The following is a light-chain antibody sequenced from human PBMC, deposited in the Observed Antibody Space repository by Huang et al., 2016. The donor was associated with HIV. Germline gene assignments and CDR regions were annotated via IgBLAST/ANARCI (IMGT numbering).Light chain of an antibody. CDR1: QSVSGN. J-gene: IGKJ3*01. CDR2: GAS. Sequence: EIVLTQSPATLSVYPGERATLSCRASQSVSGNVALYQQKPGQAPRLLIYGASTRADCIPARFSGSASGTEFTLTISSLQSEDFAVYYCQQYNNFYTFGPGTRVDIK. CDR3: QQYNNFYT. V-gene: IGKV3-15*01.